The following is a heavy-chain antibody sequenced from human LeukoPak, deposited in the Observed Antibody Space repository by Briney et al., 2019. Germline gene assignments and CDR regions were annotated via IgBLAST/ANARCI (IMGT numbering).Heavy chain of an antibody. CDR2: ISRGGDST. CDR1: GFTFTTYA. J-gene: IGHJ4*02. CDR3: AKDLYSNYGPADY. V-gene: IGHV3-23*01. D-gene: IGHD4-11*01. Sequence: PGGSLRLSCAASGFTFTTYAMNWVRQAPGKGLEWVSSISRGGDSTYYADSVKGRFTISRDNSKNTVFLQMNSLRDEDTAVYYCAKDLYSNYGPADYWGQGNLVTVSS.